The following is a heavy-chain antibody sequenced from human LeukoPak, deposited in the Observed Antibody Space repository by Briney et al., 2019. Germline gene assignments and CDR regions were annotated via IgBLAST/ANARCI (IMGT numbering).Heavy chain of an antibody. D-gene: IGHD1-7*01. V-gene: IGHV4-34*01. CDR1: GGSFSGYY. Sequence: SETLSLTCAVYGGSFSGYYWSWIRQPPGKGLEWIGEINHSGSTNYNPSLKSRVTISVDTSKNQFSLKLSSVTAADTAVYYCARRLTGTTRLRNWGQGTLVTVSS. CDR2: INHSGST. CDR3: ARRLTGTTRLRN. J-gene: IGHJ4*02.